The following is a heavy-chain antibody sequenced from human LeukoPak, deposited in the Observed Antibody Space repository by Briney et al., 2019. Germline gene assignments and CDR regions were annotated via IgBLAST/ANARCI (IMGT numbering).Heavy chain of an antibody. V-gene: IGHV1-24*01. CDR3: ATWGYYGSGGKPYYFDY. J-gene: IGHJ4*02. CDR2: FDPEDGET. Sequence: GASVKVSCKVSGYTLTELSMHWVRQAPGKGLEWMGGFDPEDGETIYAQKFQGRVTMTEDTSKDTAYMELSSLRSEDTAVYYCATWGYYGSGGKPYYFDYWGQGTLVTVSS. D-gene: IGHD3-10*01. CDR1: GYTLTELS.